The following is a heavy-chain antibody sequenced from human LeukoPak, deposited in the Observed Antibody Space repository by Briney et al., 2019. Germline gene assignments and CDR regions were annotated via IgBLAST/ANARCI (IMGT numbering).Heavy chain of an antibody. CDR2: VRGSGTDT. J-gene: IGHJ4*02. D-gene: IGHD5-12*01. Sequence: VGSLRLSCAASGFTFSTYAMSWVRQAPRNGLEWVSAVRGSGTDTYYADSVKGRFTISRDNSKNTLYLQMNSLRAEDTAIYYCAKTSRGNSGYDSPFHYWGQGTLVTVSS. CDR3: AKTSRGNSGYDSPFHY. CDR1: GFTFSTYA. V-gene: IGHV3-23*01.